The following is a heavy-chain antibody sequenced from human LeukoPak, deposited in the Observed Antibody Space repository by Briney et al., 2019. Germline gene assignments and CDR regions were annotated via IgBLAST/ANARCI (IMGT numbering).Heavy chain of an antibody. J-gene: IGHJ4*02. CDR3: ARGRSLFVVVVAATPYYFDY. CDR1: GGSFSGYY. Sequence: SETLSLTCAVYGGSFSGYYWSWIRQPPGKGLEWSGEINHSGSTNYNPSLKSRVTISVDTSKSQLYLKLSSVTAADTAVYYCARGRSLFVVVVAATPYYFDYWGQGTLVTVSS. CDR2: INHSGST. V-gene: IGHV4-34*01. D-gene: IGHD2-15*01.